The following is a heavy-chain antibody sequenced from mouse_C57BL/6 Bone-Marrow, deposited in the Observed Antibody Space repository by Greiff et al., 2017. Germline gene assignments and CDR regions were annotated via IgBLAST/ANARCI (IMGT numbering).Heavy chain of an antibody. CDR3: AILPITTVVAHYFDY. V-gene: IGHV1-81*01. Sequence: QVQLQQSGAELARPGASVKLSCKASGYTFTSYGISWVKQRTGQGLEWIGEIYPRSGNTYYNEKFKGKATLTAYKSSSTAYMELRSLTSEDSAVYFCAILPITTVVAHYFDYWGQGTTLTVSS. D-gene: IGHD1-1*01. CDR1: GYTFTSYG. J-gene: IGHJ2*01. CDR2: IYPRSGNT.